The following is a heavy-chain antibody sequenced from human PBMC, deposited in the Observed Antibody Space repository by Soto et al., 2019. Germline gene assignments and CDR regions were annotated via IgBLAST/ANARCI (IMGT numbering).Heavy chain of an antibody. V-gene: IGHV3-49*04. CDR2: IRSKAYGGTT. CDR3: TRVLRRIAARPGFDY. J-gene: IGHJ4*01. D-gene: IGHD6-6*01. CDR1: GFTFGDYA. Sequence: GGSLRLSCTASGFTFGDYAMSWVRQAPGKGLEWVGFIRSKAYGGTTEYAASVKGRFTISRDDSKSIAYLQMNSLKTEDTAVYYCTRVLRRIAARPGFDYWGHGTLVTVSS.